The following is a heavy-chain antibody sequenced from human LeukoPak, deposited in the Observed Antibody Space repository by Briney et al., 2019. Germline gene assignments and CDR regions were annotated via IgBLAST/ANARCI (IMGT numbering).Heavy chain of an antibody. CDR1: GFTFSNYT. CDR3: ARGPVGTAFDY. V-gene: IGHV3-64*04. D-gene: IGHD6-13*01. J-gene: IGHJ4*02. CDR2: ISSNGGST. Sequence: PGGSLRLSCSASGFTFSNYTMHWVRQAPGKGLEYVSSISSNGGSTYYADSVKGRFTISRDNSKNTLYLEMNSLRVEDTAVYYCARGPVGTAFDYWGQGSLVTVSS.